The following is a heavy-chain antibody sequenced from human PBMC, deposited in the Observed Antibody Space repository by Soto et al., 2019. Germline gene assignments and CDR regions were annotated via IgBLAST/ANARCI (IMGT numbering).Heavy chain of an antibody. Sequence: GGCLRVSWGASRLTFSSYTINWFRQAPGKGLEWVAVISYDGSNKYYADSVKGRFTISRDNSKNTLYLQMNSLRAEDTAVYYCATTFHPYNSGYYGMDVWGQGTTVTVSS. V-gene: IGHV3-30-3*01. CDR1: RLTFSSYT. CDR3: ATTFHPYNSGYYGMDV. D-gene: IGHD1-20*01. J-gene: IGHJ6*02. CDR2: ISYDGSNK.